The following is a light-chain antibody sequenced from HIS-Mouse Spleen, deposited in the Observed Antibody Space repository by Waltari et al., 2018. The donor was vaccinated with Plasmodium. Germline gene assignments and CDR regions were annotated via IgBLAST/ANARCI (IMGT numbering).Light chain of an antibody. Sequence: QSVLTQPPSASGTPGQRVTISCSGSISSIGSNTVNWYQQLPGTAPKLLIYRKNRRPSGVPDRVSGSKSGTSASLAISGLQSEDEADDYCAAWDDSLNGVVFAGGTKLTVL. J-gene: IGLJ2*01. CDR1: ISSIGSNT. CDR3: AAWDDSLNGVV. CDR2: RKN. V-gene: IGLV1-44*01.